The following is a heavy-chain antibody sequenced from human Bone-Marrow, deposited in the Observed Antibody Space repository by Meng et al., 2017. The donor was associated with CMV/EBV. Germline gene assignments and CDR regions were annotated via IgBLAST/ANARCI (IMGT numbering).Heavy chain of an antibody. Sequence: ASVKVTCKASGYTSTTYSITWVRQAPGQGVEWMGWISAYNDNTNYAQKLQGRVTMTTDTSRSTAYMELRSRRSDGTAVYYRARGGGSVDYWGQGTLVTVSS. D-gene: IGHD3-16*01. J-gene: IGHJ4*02. CDR3: ARGGGSVDY. CDR2: ISAYNDNT. V-gene: IGHV1-18*01. CDR1: GYTSTTYS.